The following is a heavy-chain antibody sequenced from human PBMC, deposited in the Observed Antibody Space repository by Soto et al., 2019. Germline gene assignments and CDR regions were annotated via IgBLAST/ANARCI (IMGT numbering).Heavy chain of an antibody. V-gene: IGHV4-39*01. CDR1: GGSINSSSYY. CDR2: LYYSGTT. D-gene: IGHD1-26*01. Sequence: QLQLQESGPGLVKPSETLSLTCTVSGGSINSSSYYWGWIRQPPGKGLEWIGSLYYSGTTYYNPSLKSRVTISVDTSKNQFSLKLSSVTAADTAVYYCARRYSGSFDYWGPGTLVTVSS. CDR3: ARRYSGSFDY. J-gene: IGHJ4*02.